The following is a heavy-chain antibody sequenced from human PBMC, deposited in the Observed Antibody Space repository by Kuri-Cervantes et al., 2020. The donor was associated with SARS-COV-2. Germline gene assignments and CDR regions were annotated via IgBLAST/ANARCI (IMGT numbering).Heavy chain of an antibody. D-gene: IGHD3-22*01. CDR1: GVAIDSNSYY. J-gene: IGHJ2*01. Sequence: SETLSLTCIVSGVAIDSNSYYWVWIRQPPGKGLEWIGGIYYSGSTYHNPSLKSRVTLSADTSKNQFSLRLTSVTAADTALYYCARQLYYYDSRSDLRGFLDHWGPGTPVTVSS. CDR3: ARQLYYYDSRSDLRGFLDH. CDR2: IYYSGST. V-gene: IGHV4-39*01.